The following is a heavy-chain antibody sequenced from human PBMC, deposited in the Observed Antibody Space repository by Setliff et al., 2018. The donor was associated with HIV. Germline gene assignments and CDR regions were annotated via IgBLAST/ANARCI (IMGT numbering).Heavy chain of an antibody. V-gene: IGHV4-59*01. D-gene: IGHD3-10*01. CDR1: GGSITNKY. CDR3: ARVVSRREDRGTWMKLWLAPYYMDV. J-gene: IGHJ6*03. CDR2: VSSSGTT. Sequence: AETLSLTCAVSGGSITNKYWSWIRQPPGKGLEWRGYVSSSGTTNYTPSLESRLTISVDTSKNQVSLRLSSLTAADTAVYFCARVVSRREDRGTWMKLWLAPYYMDVWGKGTTVTVSS.